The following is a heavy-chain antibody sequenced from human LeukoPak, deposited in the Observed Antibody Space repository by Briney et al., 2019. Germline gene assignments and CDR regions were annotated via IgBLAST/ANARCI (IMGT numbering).Heavy chain of an antibody. CDR3: ARDREYDFWSGYSLHAFDI. Sequence: SETLSLTCTVSGGSISSYYWSWIRQPAGKGLEWIGRIYTSGSTNYNPSLKSRVTMSVDTSKNQFSLKLSSVTAAATAVYYCARDREYDFWSGYSLHAFDIWGQGTMVTVSS. V-gene: IGHV4-4*07. CDR2: IYTSGST. CDR1: GGSISSYY. D-gene: IGHD3-3*01. J-gene: IGHJ3*02.